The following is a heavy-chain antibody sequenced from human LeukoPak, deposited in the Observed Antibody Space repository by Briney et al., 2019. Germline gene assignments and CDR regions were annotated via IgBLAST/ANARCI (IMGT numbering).Heavy chain of an antibody. CDR1: GFTFSSYA. Sequence: GGSLRLSCTASGFTFSSYAMSWVRQAPGKGLEWVSTISGSGGSTYYADSVKGRFTISRDNSKNTLYLQMNSLRAEDTAVYYCARTYYDFWTGYWNPGNNWFDPWGQGTLVTVSS. D-gene: IGHD3-3*01. CDR3: ARTYYDFWTGYWNPGNNWFDP. CDR2: ISGSGGST. J-gene: IGHJ5*02. V-gene: IGHV3-23*01.